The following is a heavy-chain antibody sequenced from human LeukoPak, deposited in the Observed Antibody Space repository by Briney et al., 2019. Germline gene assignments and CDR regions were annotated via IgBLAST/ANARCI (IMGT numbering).Heavy chain of an antibody. CDR1: GGSFSGYY. Sequence: KPSETLSLTCAVYGGSFSGYYWSWIRQPPGKGLEWIGEINHSGSTNYNPSLKSRVTISVDTSKNQFSLKLSSVTAADTAVYYCARWRVAGTRCWFDPWGQGTLVTVSS. CDR3: ARWRVAGTRCWFDP. V-gene: IGHV4-34*01. D-gene: IGHD6-19*01. CDR2: INHSGST. J-gene: IGHJ5*02.